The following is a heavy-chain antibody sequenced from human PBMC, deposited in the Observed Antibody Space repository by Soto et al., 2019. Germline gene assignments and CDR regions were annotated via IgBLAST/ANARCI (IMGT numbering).Heavy chain of an antibody. Sequence: QLQLQESGPGLVKPSETLSLTCTVSGGSISNTIYYWGWIRQPPGKGLEWIGSIFFSGNTYYNPSLKSRVTISVDTSKSQFSLKLSSVTAADTAVYYCARPSQASAWYGDFEYWGQGALVTVSS. J-gene: IGHJ4*02. CDR3: ARPSQASAWYGDFEY. CDR1: GGSISNTIYY. CDR2: IFFSGNT. D-gene: IGHD6-19*01. V-gene: IGHV4-39*01.